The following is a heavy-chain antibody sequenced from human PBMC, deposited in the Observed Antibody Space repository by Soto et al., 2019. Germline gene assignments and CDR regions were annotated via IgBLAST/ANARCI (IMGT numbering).Heavy chain of an antibody. CDR2: IHYTGST. CDR3: ARHGSISGYDFLDY. Sequence: PSETLSLTCTVSGGSISSYYWSWIRQPPGKGLEWIGYIHYTGSTNYNPSLKSRVTISVDTSKNQFSLKLKSVTAADTAVYYCARHGSISGYDFLDYWGQGTLVTVS. CDR1: GGSISSYY. D-gene: IGHD5-12*01. V-gene: IGHV4-59*08. J-gene: IGHJ4*02.